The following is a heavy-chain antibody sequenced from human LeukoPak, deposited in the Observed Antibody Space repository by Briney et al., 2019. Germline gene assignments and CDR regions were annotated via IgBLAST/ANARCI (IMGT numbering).Heavy chain of an antibody. Sequence: ASVKVSCKASGGTFSSYAISWVRQAPGQGLEWMGGIIPIFGTANYAQKFQGRVTITADESTSTAYMELSSLRSEDTAVYYCARDHSSGLYYFDYWGQGTLVTVFS. CDR1: GGTFSSYA. D-gene: IGHD6-19*01. V-gene: IGHV1-69*13. CDR2: IIPIFGTA. J-gene: IGHJ4*02. CDR3: ARDHSSGLYYFDY.